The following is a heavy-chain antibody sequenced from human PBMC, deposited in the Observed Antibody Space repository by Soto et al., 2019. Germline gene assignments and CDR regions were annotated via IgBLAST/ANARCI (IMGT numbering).Heavy chain of an antibody. D-gene: IGHD3-22*01. CDR1: GGSISSGGYS. CDR2: IYHSGSN. J-gene: IGHJ4*02. V-gene: IGHV4-30-2*01. CDR3: ARAGDSSGYYPDY. Sequence: QLQLQESGSGLVKPSQTLSLTCAVSGGSISSGGYSWSWIRQPPGKGLEWIGYIYHSGSNYYNPSLKSRVTISVDRSKNQFALKLSSVTAADTAVYYCARAGDSSGYYPDYWGQGTLVTVSS.